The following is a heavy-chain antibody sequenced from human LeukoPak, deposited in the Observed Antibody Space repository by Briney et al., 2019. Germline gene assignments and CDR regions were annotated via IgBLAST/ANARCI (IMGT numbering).Heavy chain of an antibody. CDR2: IKQDGSEK. Sequence: SGGSLRPSCAASGFTFSSYWMSWVRQAPGKGLEWVANIKQDGSEKYYVDSVKGRFTISRDNAKNSLYLQMNSLRAEDTAVYYCARDRRITIFGVVIKKYGMDVWGQGTTVTVSS. J-gene: IGHJ6*02. CDR3: ARDRRITIFGVVIKKYGMDV. V-gene: IGHV3-7*01. CDR1: GFTFSSYW. D-gene: IGHD3-3*01.